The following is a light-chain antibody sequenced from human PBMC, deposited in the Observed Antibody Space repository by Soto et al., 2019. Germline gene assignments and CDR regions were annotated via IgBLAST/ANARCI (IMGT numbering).Light chain of an antibody. CDR1: SSDVGAYNY. Sequence: QSALTQPASVSGSPGQSITISCTGTSSDVGAYNYVSWYQQHPAKVPKLMIYDVSNRPSGVSDRFSGSKSGNTASLTISRLEAEDEADYYCYSYTSSSTDDFGTGTNVTVL. CDR2: DVS. V-gene: IGLV2-14*01. J-gene: IGLJ1*01. CDR3: YSYTSSSTDD.